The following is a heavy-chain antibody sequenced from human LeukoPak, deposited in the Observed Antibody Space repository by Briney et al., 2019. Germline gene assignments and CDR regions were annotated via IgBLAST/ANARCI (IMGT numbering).Heavy chain of an antibody. CDR3: ARDSDSVHSLFNY. Sequence: PSETLSLTCTVSGGSISSYYWSWIRQPPGKGLEWIGYIYYSGSANYNPSLQSRVTISVDTSKNQFSLKLSSVTAADTAVYYCARDSDSVHSLFNYWGQGTLVTVSS. CDR2: IYYSGSA. J-gene: IGHJ4*02. D-gene: IGHD5/OR15-5a*01. V-gene: IGHV4-59*01. CDR1: GGSISSYY.